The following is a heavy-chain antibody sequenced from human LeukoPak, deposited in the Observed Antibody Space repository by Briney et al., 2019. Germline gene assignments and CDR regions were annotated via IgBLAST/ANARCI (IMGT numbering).Heavy chain of an antibody. CDR1: GYTFTSYA. CDR2: INAGNGNT. V-gene: IGHV1-3*01. CDR3: ARDEGRQLGDY. Sequence: ASVKVSCKASGYTFTSYAMHWVRQAPGQRLEWMGWINAGNGNTKYSQKFQGRVTITRDTSASTAYMELGSLRSEDTAVYYCARDEGRQLGDYWGQGTLVTVSS. J-gene: IGHJ4*02. D-gene: IGHD6-13*01.